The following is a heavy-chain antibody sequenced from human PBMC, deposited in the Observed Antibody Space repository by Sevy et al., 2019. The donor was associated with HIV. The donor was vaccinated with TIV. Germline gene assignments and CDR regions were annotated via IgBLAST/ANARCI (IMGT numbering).Heavy chain of an antibody. D-gene: IGHD6-25*01. J-gene: IGHJ4*02. CDR1: GFTFDDYA. CDR3: AKDIGEAAGYYLDF. Sequence: GGSQRLSCAASGFTFDDYAMHWVRQAPGKGLEWVSGISWNSGSIGYADSVKGRFTISRDNAKNSLYLQMNSLRAEDTALYYCAKDIGEAAGYYLDFWGQGTLVTVSS. V-gene: IGHV3-9*01. CDR2: ISWNSGSI.